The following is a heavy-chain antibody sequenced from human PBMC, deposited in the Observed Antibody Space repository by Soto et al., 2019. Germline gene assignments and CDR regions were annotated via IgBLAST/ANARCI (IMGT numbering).Heavy chain of an antibody. D-gene: IGHD6-13*01. Sequence: PWGSLRLSCAASGFTFSDHYMDWVRQAPGKGLEWVGRIRNKAKLYTTEYAASVKGRFTISRDDSRNSLYLQMNSLQTEDTAVYYCTRDDPIAPGTLDCWGKGDMVTVSS. CDR3: TRDDPIAPGTLDC. CDR2: IRNKAKLYTT. CDR1: GFTFSDHY. V-gene: IGHV3-72*01. J-gene: IGHJ4*01.